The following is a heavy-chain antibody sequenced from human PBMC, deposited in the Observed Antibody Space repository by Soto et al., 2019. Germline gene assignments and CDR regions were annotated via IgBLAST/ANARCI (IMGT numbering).Heavy chain of an antibody. CDR1: GFSFSNYA. V-gene: IGHV3-23*01. CDR2: ISGSGGST. CDR3: AKAAPPSVNRGHFDY. J-gene: IGHJ4*02. D-gene: IGHD5-12*01. Sequence: EVQLLESGGGLVQPGGSLRLSCAASGFSFSNYAMSWVRQAPGKGLDWVSGISGSGGSTYYADSVRGRFTISRDNSKNTLYLQMNSLRAEDTAVYYCAKAAPPSVNRGHFDYWGQGTLVTVSS.